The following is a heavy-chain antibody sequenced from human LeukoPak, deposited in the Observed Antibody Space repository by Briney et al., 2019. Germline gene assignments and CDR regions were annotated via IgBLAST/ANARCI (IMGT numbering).Heavy chain of an antibody. CDR2: IYYSGST. V-gene: IGHV4-31*03. CDR3: ARPAVEMATAGAFDP. D-gene: IGHD5-24*01. Sequence: LQTLSLTCTVSGGSISSGGYYWSWIRQHPGKGLGWIGYIYYSGSTYYNPSLKSRVTISVDTSKNQFSLKLSSVTAADTAVYYCARPAVEMATAGAFDPWGAGNPGHRLL. J-gene: IGHJ5*02. CDR1: GGSISSGGYY.